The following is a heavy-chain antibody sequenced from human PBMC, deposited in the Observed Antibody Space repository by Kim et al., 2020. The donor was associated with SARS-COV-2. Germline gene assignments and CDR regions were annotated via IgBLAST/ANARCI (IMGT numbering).Heavy chain of an antibody. D-gene: IGHD2-8*01. V-gene: IGHV3-21*01. Sequence: GGSLRLSCAASGFTFSSYSMNWVRQAPGKGLEWVSSISNSSSYIYYADSVKGRFTISRDNAKNSLYLQMNSLRAEDTAVYYCATVACYCTYVVCYKVGRDYWGQGTRVSVSS. CDR2: ISNSSSYI. CDR1: GFTFSSYS. CDR3: ATVACYCTYVVCYKVGRDY. J-gene: IGHJ4*02.